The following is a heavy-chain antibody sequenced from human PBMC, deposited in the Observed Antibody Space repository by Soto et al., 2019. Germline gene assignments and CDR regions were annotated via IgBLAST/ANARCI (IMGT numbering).Heavy chain of an antibody. CDR2: INHSGST. CDR3: ARGGTWFRYWYFDL. Sequence: QVQLQQWGAGLLKPSETLSLTCAVYGGSFSGYYWSWIRQPPGKGLEWLGEINHSGSTNYNPALKSRITIPVDTSKNQFSLKVSSVTAADKAVYYCARGGTWFRYWYFDLWGRGTLVTVSS. D-gene: IGHD3-10*01. CDR1: GGSFSGYY. V-gene: IGHV4-34*01. J-gene: IGHJ2*01.